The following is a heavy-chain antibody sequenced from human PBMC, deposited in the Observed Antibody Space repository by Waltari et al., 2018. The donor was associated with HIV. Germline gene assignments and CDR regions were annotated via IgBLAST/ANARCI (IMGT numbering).Heavy chain of an antibody. CDR1: GYTFTSYY. CDR2: INPSGGST. J-gene: IGHJ1*01. D-gene: IGHD3-22*01. CDR3: ARETYYYDSSGSGGLQH. Sequence: QVQLVQSGAEVKKPGASVKVSCKASGYTFTSYYMHWVRQAPGQGLEWMGIINPSGGSTSYAQKFQGRVTMTRDTSTSTVYMELSSLRSEDTAVYYCARETYYYDSSGSGGLQHWGQGTLVTVSS. V-gene: IGHV1-46*01.